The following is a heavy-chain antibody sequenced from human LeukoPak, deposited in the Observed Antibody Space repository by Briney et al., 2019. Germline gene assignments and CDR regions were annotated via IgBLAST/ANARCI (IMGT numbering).Heavy chain of an antibody. J-gene: IGHJ4*02. D-gene: IGHD2-2*01. CDR3: ARVPRGYCSSTSCYSFDY. V-gene: IGHV4-34*01. CDR1: GGSFSGYY. Sequence: SETLSLTCAVYGGSFSGYYWSWIRQPPGKGLEWIGEINHSGSTYYNPSLKSRVTISVDRSKNQFSLKLSSVTAADTAVYYCARVPRGYCSSTSCYSFDYWGQGTLVTVSS. CDR2: INHSGST.